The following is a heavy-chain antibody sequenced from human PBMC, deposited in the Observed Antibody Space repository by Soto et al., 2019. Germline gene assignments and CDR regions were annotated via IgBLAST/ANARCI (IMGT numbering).Heavy chain of an antibody. CDR1: GFTFSSYV. Sequence: PVGSLRLSCAVSGFTFSSYVMGWVRQTPGQGLEWVSVITGTGYTSYYADSVKGRLTISRDNSKNTLYLQMNSLRGEDTAVYYCAKGETETTRNGPDYWGRRTPVTVSS. CDR2: ITGTGYTS. D-gene: IGHD1-1*01. V-gene: IGHV3-23*01. J-gene: IGHJ4*02. CDR3: AKGETETTRNGPDY.